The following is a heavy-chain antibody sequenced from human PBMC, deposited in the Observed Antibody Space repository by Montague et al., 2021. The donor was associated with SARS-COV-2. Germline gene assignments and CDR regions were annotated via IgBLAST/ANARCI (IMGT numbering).Heavy chain of an antibody. CDR3: ARVFPRWLQFDPYFDY. Sequence: SETLSLTCTVSGGSISSYYWSWIRQPPGKGLEWIGYIYYSGSTNYNPSLKSRVTISVDTSKNQFSLKLSSVTAADTAVYYCARVFPRWLQFDPYFDYWGQGIPVTVSP. J-gene: IGHJ4*02. V-gene: IGHV4-59*01. CDR2: IYYSGST. CDR1: GGSISSYY. D-gene: IGHD5-24*01.